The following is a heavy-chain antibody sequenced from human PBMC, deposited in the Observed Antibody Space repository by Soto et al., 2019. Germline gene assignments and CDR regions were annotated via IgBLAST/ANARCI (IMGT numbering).Heavy chain of an antibody. CDR1: GGSISSYY. V-gene: IGHV4-59*12. Sequence: PSETLSLTCTVSGGSISSYYWSWIRQPPGKGLEWIGYIYYSGSTNYNPSLKSRVTISVDTSKNQFSLKLSSVTAADTAVYYCARGIIYYDSRGDSWFDPWGQGTLVTVSS. CDR3: ARGIIYYDSRGDSWFDP. D-gene: IGHD3-22*01. J-gene: IGHJ5*02. CDR2: IYYSGST.